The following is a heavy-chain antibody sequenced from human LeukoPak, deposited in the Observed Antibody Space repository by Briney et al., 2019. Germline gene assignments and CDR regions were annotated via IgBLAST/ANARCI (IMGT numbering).Heavy chain of an antibody. CDR3: ARDYTAMASPEAFDI. CDR1: GYIFTSYG. V-gene: IGHV1-18*01. J-gene: IGHJ3*02. Sequence: GASVKVSCKASGYIFTSYGISWVRQAPGQGLEWMGWISAYNGNTNYAQKLQGRVTMTTDTSTSTAYMELRSLRSDDTAVYYCARDYTAMASPEAFDIWGQGTMVTVSS. CDR2: ISAYNGNT. D-gene: IGHD5-18*01.